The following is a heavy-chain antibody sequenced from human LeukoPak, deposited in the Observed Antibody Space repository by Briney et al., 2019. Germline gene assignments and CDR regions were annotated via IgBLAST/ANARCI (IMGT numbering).Heavy chain of an antibody. CDR1: GDTFTNYG. Sequence: ASVKVPCKASGDTFTNYGFSWVRQAPGQGLEWMGWISLYNGNTKYAQKFQGRVTMTTDTSTSTAYMELRSLRSDDTAVYYCTRVSFQSFDIWGQGTMVTVSS. J-gene: IGHJ3*02. V-gene: IGHV1-18*01. CDR3: TRVSFQSFDI. D-gene: IGHD2-2*01. CDR2: ISLYNGNT.